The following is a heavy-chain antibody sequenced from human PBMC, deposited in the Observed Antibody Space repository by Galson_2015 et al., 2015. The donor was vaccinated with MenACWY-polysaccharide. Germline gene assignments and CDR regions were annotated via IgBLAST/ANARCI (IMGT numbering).Heavy chain of an antibody. J-gene: IGHJ4*02. CDR2: ISGTSSTI. V-gene: IGHV3-48*04. CDR1: GFTFSTYA. CDR3: ARFYDFWSGYYVDY. Sequence: SLRLSCAASGFTFSTYAMHWVRQAPGKGLEWVSYISGTSSTIHYSESVEGQFTISRDNAKNSLFLEMNSLRVEDTAVYFCARFYDFWSGYYVDYWGQGTVVTVSS. D-gene: IGHD3-3*01.